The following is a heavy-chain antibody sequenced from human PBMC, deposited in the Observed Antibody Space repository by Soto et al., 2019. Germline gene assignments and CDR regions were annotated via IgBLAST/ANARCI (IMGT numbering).Heavy chain of an antibody. J-gene: IGHJ4*02. CDR3: AENLPRTGLFDY. CDR2: IYYSVKT. CDR1: GASITSTTYF. Sequence: SETLSLTCSLSGASITSTTYFCAWIRQPPGKGLEWVGSIYYSVKTHYNPSLKSRVTIPVDRSKNQFSLQLSSVTAADTAVYYCAENLPRTGLFDYWAQGALVTVSS. V-gene: IGHV4-39*01.